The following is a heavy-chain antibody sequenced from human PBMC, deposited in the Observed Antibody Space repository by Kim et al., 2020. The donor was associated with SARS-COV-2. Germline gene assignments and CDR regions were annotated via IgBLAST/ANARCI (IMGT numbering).Heavy chain of an antibody. D-gene: IGHD3-10*01. CDR3: ARGSDYYGSGGNYYFDY. V-gene: IGHV4-31*03. CDR2: IYYSGST. CDR1: GGSISSGGYY. Sequence: SETLSLTCTVSGGSISSGGYYWSWIRQHPGKGLEWIGYIYYSGSTYYNPSLKSRVTISVDTSKNQFSLKLSSVTAADTAVYYCARGSDYYGSGGNYYFDYWGQGTLVTVSS. J-gene: IGHJ4*02.